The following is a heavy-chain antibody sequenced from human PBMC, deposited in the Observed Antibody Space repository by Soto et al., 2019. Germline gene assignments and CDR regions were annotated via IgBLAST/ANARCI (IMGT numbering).Heavy chain of an antibody. CDR1: GYTFTGYY. CDR3: ARVNYYGSGKPRPYFDY. CDR2: INPNSGGT. D-gene: IGHD3-10*01. Sequence: QVQLVQSGAEVKKPGASVKVSCKASGYTFTGYYMHWVRQAPGQGLEWMGWINPNSGGTNYAQKFQGWVTMTRDTSISTASMELSRLRSDDTAVYYCARVNYYGSGKPRPYFDYWGQGTLVTVSS. V-gene: IGHV1-2*04. J-gene: IGHJ4*02.